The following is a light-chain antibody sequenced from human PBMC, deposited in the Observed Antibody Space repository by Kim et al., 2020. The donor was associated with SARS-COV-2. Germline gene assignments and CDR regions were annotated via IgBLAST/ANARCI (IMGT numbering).Light chain of an antibody. CDR2: SND. J-gene: IGLJ1*01. CDR1: SSNIGSNT. CDR3: CSYTGTNPSKV. Sequence: ELTQPPSASGTPGQRVTISCSGGSSNIGSNTVNWYQQFPGTAPKLLIDSNDWRPSGVSDRVSCSKSGTSASLAISGLQAEDEADYYCCSYTGTNPSKVFGTGTKVTVL. V-gene: IGLV1-44*01.